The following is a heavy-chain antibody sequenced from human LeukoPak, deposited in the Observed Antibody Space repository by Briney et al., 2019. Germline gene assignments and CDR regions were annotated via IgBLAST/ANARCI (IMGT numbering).Heavy chain of an antibody. CDR1: GGSISSYY. V-gene: IGHV4-59*01. Sequence: PSETLSLTCTVSGGSISSYYWSWIRQPPGKGLEWIGYIYYSGSTNYNPSLKSRVTISVDTSKNQFSLELSSVTAADTAVYYCARVINWFDPWGQGTLVTVSS. J-gene: IGHJ5*02. CDR2: IYYSGST. CDR3: ARVINWFDP.